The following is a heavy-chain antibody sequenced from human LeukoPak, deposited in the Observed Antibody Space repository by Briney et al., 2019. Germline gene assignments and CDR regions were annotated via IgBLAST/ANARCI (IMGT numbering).Heavy chain of an antibody. D-gene: IGHD5-24*01. CDR3: ARGVERWLQVPFDY. CDR1: GFTFXSXX. V-gene: IGHV3-48*04. J-gene: IGHJ4*02. Sequence: SGFTFXSXXXXXXRXXXGXXXXXXXFISSSSSTIYYAASVKARFPISRDNAKNSLYLQMNSLRAKDTAVYYCARGVERWLQVPFDYWGQGTLVTVSS. CDR2: ISSSSSTI.